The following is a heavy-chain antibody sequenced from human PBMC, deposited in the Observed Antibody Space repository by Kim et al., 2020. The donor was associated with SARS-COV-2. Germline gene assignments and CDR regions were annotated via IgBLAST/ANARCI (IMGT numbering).Heavy chain of an antibody. V-gene: IGHV3-23*01. D-gene: IGHD3-10*01. Sequence: GGSLRLSCTASGFSFSDYAMNWVRQAPGKGLEWVSNIHGSGGGTSYVDSVKGRFTVSRDNSKNTLYLQMNSLRVEDTAKYYCVKGLLYGSGCAGCWGQG. CDR1: GFSFSDYA. CDR3: VKGLLYGSGCAGC. CDR2: IHGSGGGT. J-gene: IGHJ1*01.